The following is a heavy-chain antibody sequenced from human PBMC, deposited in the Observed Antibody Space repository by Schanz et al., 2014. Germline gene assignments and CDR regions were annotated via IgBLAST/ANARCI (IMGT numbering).Heavy chain of an antibody. V-gene: IGHV3-11*06. D-gene: IGHD6-19*01. Sequence: QVQLVESGGGLVKPGGSLRLSCAASGLTFSDYYMSWIRQAPGKGLEWVSYISSSSSYTNYADSVKGRFTISRDNAKNSLYLQMNSLSAEDTAVYYCARDHQWLARYYMDVWGKGTTVTVSS. CDR2: ISSSSSYT. CDR1: GLTFSDYY. CDR3: ARDHQWLARYYMDV. J-gene: IGHJ6*03.